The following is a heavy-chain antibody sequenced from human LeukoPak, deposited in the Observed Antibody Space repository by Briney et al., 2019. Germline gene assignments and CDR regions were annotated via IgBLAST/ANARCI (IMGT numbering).Heavy chain of an antibody. CDR1: GFTFDDYA. V-gene: IGHV3-9*01. Sequence: SLRLSCAASGFTFDDYAMHWVRQAPGKGLEWVSGISWNSGSIGYADSVKGRFTISRDNAKNSLYLQMNSLRAEDTALYYCVRHFHPAETTGGYFDLFGRGTLVTVSS. J-gene: IGHJ2*01. CDR2: ISWNSGSI. D-gene: IGHD4-17*01. CDR3: VRHFHPAETTGGYFDL.